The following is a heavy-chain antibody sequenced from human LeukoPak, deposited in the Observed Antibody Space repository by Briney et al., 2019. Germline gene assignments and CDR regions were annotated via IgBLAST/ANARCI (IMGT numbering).Heavy chain of an antibody. J-gene: IGHJ5*02. CDR3: AKGPLVFVLRFLEWLPFDP. CDR1: GFTFSSYA. D-gene: IGHD3-3*01. V-gene: IGHV3-23*01. CDR2: ISGSGGST. Sequence: GGSLRLSCAASGFTFSSYAMSWVRQAPEKGLEWVSAISGSGGSTYYADSVKGRFTISRDNSKNTLYLQMNSLRAEDTAVYYCAKGPLVFVLRFLEWLPFDPWGQGTLVTVSS.